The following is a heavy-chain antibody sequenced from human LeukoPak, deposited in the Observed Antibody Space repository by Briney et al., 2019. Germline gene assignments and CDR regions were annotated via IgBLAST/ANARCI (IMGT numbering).Heavy chain of an antibody. Sequence: ASVKVSCKASRYTFTNYDITWVRQAPGQGLEWMGWISAYNGNTNYAQNLQDRLTMTTDTSTSTAYMELRSLRSDDTAMYYCARISRTLIAAAGKNWFDPWGQGTLVTVSS. J-gene: IGHJ5*02. CDR3: ARISRTLIAAAGKNWFDP. V-gene: IGHV1-18*01. CDR2: ISAYNGNT. D-gene: IGHD6-13*01. CDR1: RYTFTNYD.